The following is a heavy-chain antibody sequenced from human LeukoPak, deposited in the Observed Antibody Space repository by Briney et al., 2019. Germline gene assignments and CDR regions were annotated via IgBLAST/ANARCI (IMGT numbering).Heavy chain of an antibody. CDR3: ARLSYFDSSGDCSADSYDI. V-gene: IGHV1-18*01. D-gene: IGHD3-22*01. CDR2: VSGYNSKA. CDR1: GYTFTSYA. Sequence: ASVKVSCKDSGYTFTSYAISWVRQAPGQGLAGVGWVSGYNSKATYERNLRDRGTMIADKSTNTAYAELRSLRMDDTAMYYCARLSYFDSSGDCSADSYDIWGQGTLVTVSS. J-gene: IGHJ3*02.